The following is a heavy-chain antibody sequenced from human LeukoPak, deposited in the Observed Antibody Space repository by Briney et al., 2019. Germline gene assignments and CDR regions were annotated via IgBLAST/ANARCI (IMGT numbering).Heavy chain of an antibody. CDR2: ISAYNGNT. D-gene: IGHD6-13*01. J-gene: IGHJ5*02. Sequence: ASVKVSCKASGYTSTSYGISWVRQAPGQGLEWMGWISAYNGNTNYAQKLQGRVTMTTDTSTSTAYMELRSLRSDDTAVYYCARNHRIAAAGTPHNWFDPWGQGTLVTVSS. CDR1: GYTSTSYG. V-gene: IGHV1-18*01. CDR3: ARNHRIAAAGTPHNWFDP.